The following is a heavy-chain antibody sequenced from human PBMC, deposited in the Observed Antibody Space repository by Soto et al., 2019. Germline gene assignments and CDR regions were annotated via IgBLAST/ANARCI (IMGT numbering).Heavy chain of an antibody. CDR3: ARLVYDSRLNYLYFDH. D-gene: IGHD3-22*01. Sequence: SETLSLTCDVSGVSISSGNWWSWVRQPPGKGLEWIAEVYNDGSANYHPYLESRATISVDRSKNQFSLRLSSVTAADTGKYYCARLVYDSRLNYLYFDHWGQGTLVTVSS. CDR1: GVSISSGNW. J-gene: IGHJ4*02. CDR2: VYNDGSA. V-gene: IGHV4-4*02.